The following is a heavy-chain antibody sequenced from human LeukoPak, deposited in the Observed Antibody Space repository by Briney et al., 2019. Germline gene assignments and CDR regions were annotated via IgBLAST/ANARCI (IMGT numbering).Heavy chain of an antibody. D-gene: IGHD3-10*01. V-gene: IGHV4-39*01. CDR2: IYYSGST. CDR3: ARGIDMVRGVKSWFDP. J-gene: IGHJ5*02. Sequence: SETLSLTCTVSGGSISSSSYYWGWIRQPPGKGLEWIGSIYYSGSTYYNPSLKSRVTISVDTSKNQFSLKLSSVTAADTAVYYCARGIDMVRGVKSWFDPWGQGTLVTVSS. CDR1: GGSISSSSYY.